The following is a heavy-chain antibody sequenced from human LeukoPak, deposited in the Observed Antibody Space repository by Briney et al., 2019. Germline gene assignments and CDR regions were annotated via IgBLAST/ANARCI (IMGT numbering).Heavy chain of an antibody. J-gene: IGHJ4*02. D-gene: IGHD4-11*01. Sequence: GGSLRLSCAASGFTFSSHTMSWVRQAPGMGLEWVAAISRSGTNTYYVDSVKGRFTISRDSSKNTLHLQMDSLRAEDTAVYYCAKDWPVSGDHYSPFDYWGQGTLVTVSS. CDR3: AKDWPVSGDHYSPFDY. CDR2: ISRSGTNT. CDR1: GFTFSSHT. V-gene: IGHV3-23*01.